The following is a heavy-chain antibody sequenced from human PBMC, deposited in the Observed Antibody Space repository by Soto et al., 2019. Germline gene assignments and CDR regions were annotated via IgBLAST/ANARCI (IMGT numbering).Heavy chain of an antibody. CDR2: ISYDGSNK. V-gene: IGHV3-30-3*01. J-gene: IGHJ3*02. D-gene: IGHD1-7*01. CDR3: ARVITGTLDAFDI. CDR1: GFTFSSYA. Sequence: GGSLRLSCAASGFTFSSYAMHWVRQAPGKGLEWVAVISYDGSNKYYADSVKGRFTISRDDAKNSLYLQMNSLRAEDTAVYYCARVITGTLDAFDIWGQGTMVTVSS.